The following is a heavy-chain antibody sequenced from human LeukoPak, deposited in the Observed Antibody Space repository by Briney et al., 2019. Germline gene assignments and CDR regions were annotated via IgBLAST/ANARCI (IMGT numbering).Heavy chain of an antibody. V-gene: IGHV4-34*01. CDR1: GGSFSGYY. J-gene: IGHJ4*02. Sequence: SETLSLTCAVYGGSFSGYYWSWIRQPPGKGLEWIGEINHSGSTNYNPSLKGRVTISVDTSKNQFSLKLSSVTAADTAVYYCARRYYYDSSGLYYFDYWGQGTLVTVSS. D-gene: IGHD3-22*01. CDR2: INHSGST. CDR3: ARRYYYDSSGLYYFDY.